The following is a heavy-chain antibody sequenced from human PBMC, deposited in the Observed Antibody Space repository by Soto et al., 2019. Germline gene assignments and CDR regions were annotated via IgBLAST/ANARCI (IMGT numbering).Heavy chain of an antibody. CDR2: INPNSGGT. D-gene: IGHD6-13*01. CDR1: GYTFTGYY. V-gene: IGHV1-2*02. Sequence: QVQLVQSGAEVKKPGASVKVSCKASGYTFTGYYMHWVRQAPGQGLEWMGWINPNSGGTNYAQKFQGRGTMTRDTSISTAYMALSRLRSDDTAVYYCARAGRRYSSSWYSYYYGMDVWGQGTTVTVSS. CDR3: ARAGRRYSSSWYSYYYGMDV. J-gene: IGHJ6*02.